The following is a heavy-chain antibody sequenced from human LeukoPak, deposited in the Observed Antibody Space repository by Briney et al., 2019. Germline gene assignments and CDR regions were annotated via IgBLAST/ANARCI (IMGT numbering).Heavy chain of an antibody. CDR2: INHSGST. V-gene: IGHV4-34*01. J-gene: IGHJ4*02. D-gene: IGHD6-19*01. CDR3: ARLAGIGFCSYY. CDR1: GGSISSYY. Sequence: PSETLSLTCTVSGGSISSYYWSWIRQPPGKGLEWIGEINHSGSTNYNPSLKSRVTTSVDTSKNQFSLKLSSVTAADTAVYYCARLAGIGFCSYYWGEGTLVTVSS.